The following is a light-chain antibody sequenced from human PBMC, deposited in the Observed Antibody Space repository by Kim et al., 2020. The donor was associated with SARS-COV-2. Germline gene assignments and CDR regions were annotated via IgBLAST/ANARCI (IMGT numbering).Light chain of an antibody. Sequence: AIQMTQSPSSLSASVGDRVTITCRASQGIRNDLGWYQQKPGKAPKLLIYATYNLQSGVPSRFSGSGSGTDFTLTITGLQPEDFVTYYCLQDYNYPWTFGEGTKVDIK. V-gene: IGKV1-6*01. CDR2: ATY. CDR1: QGIRND. CDR3: LQDYNYPWT. J-gene: IGKJ1*01.